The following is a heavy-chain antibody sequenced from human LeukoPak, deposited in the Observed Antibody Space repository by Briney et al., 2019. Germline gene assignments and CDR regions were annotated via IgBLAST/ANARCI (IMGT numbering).Heavy chain of an antibody. V-gene: IGHV3-48*01. CDR2: ISSSSSTI. Sequence: QPGGSLRLSCAASGFTFSSYSMNWVRQAPGKGLEWVSYISSSSSTIYYADSVKGRFTISRDNAKNSLYLQMNSLRAEDTAVYYCARDVSSRTSHAFDIWGQGTMVTVSS. CDR1: GFTFSSYS. CDR3: ARDVSSRTSHAFDI. D-gene: IGHD2-2*01. J-gene: IGHJ3*02.